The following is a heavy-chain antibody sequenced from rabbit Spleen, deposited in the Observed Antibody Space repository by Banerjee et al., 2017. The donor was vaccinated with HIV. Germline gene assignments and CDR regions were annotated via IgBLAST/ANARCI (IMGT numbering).Heavy chain of an antibody. CDR2: FDPVFGSS. CDR1: RFDFNAYY. CDR3: GRAGEGGYGYLDL. J-gene: IGHJ4*01. Sequence: QLKESGGGLVQPGGSLELSCKASRFDFNAYYMSWVRQAPGKGLEWIGYFDPVFGSSYYATWVNGRFTISSHNARNTLYLRLNSLTAADTATYFCGRAGEGGYGYLDLWGQGPLVTVS. D-gene: IGHD2-1*01. V-gene: IGHV1S7*01.